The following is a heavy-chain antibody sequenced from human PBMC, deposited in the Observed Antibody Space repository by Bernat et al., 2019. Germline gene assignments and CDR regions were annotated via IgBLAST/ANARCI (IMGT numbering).Heavy chain of an antibody. CDR3: ARGSIPLYSSGWYGYFQH. Sequence: QVQLVESGGGVVQPGRSLRLSCAASGFTFSSYAMHWVRQAPGKGLEWVAVISYDGSNKYYADSVKGRFTISRDNSKNTLYLQMNSLRAEDTAVYYCARGSIPLYSSGWYGYFQHWGQRTLVTVSS. J-gene: IGHJ1*01. V-gene: IGHV3-30-3*01. CDR1: GFTFSSYA. CDR2: ISYDGSNK. D-gene: IGHD6-19*01.